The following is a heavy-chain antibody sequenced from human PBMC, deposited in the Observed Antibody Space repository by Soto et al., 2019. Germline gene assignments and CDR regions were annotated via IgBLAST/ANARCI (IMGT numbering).Heavy chain of an antibody. J-gene: IGHJ4*02. CDR2: ISRLSSDI. CDR3: APLPDIVATLIDY. CDR1: GVSFGSYS. Sequence: GGSLRLSSECSGVSFGSYSMSWFRQTPGKGLEWVASISRLSSDIDYADSVKGRFTISRDNAKNSLYLQMNSLRAEDTAVYYCAPLPDIVATLIDYWGQGTLVTVSS. V-gene: IGHV3-21*01. D-gene: IGHD5-12*01.